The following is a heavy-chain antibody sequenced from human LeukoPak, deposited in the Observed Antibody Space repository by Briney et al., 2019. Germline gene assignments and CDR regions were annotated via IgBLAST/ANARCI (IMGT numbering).Heavy chain of an antibody. V-gene: IGHV3-7*01. D-gene: IGHD3-10*01. J-gene: IGHJ3*01. Sequence: GGSLRLSCAASGFTFNNHWMNWVRQAPGKGLEWVANINQRGSEKYYVDSVEGRFTISRDNAKNSLYLQMNSLRAEDTAIYYCARGYVGEIWGQGTMVTVSS. CDR1: GFTFNNHW. CDR2: INQRGSEK. CDR3: ARGYVGEI.